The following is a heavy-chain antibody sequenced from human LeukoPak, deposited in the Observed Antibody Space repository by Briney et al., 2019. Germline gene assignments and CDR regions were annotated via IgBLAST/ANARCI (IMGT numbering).Heavy chain of an antibody. CDR3: ARDSNTAMIILDH. D-gene: IGHD5-18*01. Sequence: PGGSLRLSCVASGFTFSDYYMNWVRQTPEKGLEWIAHISGDSDTIYYTDSVKGRFTISRDNARNSLFLQTDSLRAEDTAVYYCARDSNTAMIILDHWGQGTPVTVSS. J-gene: IGHJ4*02. V-gene: IGHV3-11*01. CDR2: ISGDSDTI. CDR1: GFTFSDYY.